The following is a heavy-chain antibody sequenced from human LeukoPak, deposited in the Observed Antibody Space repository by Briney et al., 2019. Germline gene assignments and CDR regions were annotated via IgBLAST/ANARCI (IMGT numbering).Heavy chain of an antibody. J-gene: IGHJ3*02. CDR3: ARLYGGNPWGAFDI. CDR1: GYNFTGYY. D-gene: IGHD4-23*01. CDR2: INPNTGGT. Sequence: ASVKVSCKASGYNFTGYYLHWVRQAPGQGLEWMGWINPNTGGTNYAQKFQGRVTMTRDTSISTAYMELSRLRSDDTAVYYCARLYGGNPWGAFDIWGQGTMVTVSS. V-gene: IGHV1-2*02.